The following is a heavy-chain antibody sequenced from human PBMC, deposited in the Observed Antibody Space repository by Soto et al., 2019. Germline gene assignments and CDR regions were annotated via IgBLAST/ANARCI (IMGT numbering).Heavy chain of an antibody. J-gene: IGHJ5*02. D-gene: IGHD5-12*01. CDR3: ARDTYSGYDFGL. Sequence: QVQLRESGPGLVKPSQTLSLTCSVSGASVAGGSYYWSWVRQPPGKGLEWIGYIPSRGRPFYNPSLTRRSTISADTYKNQLSLKFTSVNAADTAVYYCARDTYSGYDFGLWGQGTLVTVSS. CDR2: IPSRGRP. CDR1: GASVAGGSYY. V-gene: IGHV4-30-4*01.